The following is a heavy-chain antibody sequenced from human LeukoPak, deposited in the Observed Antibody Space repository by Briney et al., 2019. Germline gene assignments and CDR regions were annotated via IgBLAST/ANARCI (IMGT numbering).Heavy chain of an antibody. V-gene: IGHV1-69*06. CDR3: ARGTSSNYDILTSYYNVRQDAFGI. CDR2: IIPIFGTA. D-gene: IGHD3-9*01. CDR1: GGTVSRYA. Sequence: SVKVSCKASGGTVSRYAISSVRQAPGHRLEWMGGIIPIFGTANYAQKFQGRVTITADKSTSTAYMELSSLRSEDTAVYYCARGTSSNYDILTSYYNVRQDAFGIWGQGTMVTVSS. J-gene: IGHJ3*02.